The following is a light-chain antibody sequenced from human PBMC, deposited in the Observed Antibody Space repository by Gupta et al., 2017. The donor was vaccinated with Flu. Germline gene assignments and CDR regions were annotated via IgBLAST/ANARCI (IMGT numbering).Light chain of an antibody. CDR3: AAWDDSLSGQV. Sequence: QSVLPQPPSASGTPGPRVTIPCSGSSSNIGSNYVYWYQQLPGTAPKLLIYRNKQRPSGVPDRFSGSKSGTSASLAISGLRSEDEADYYCAAWDDSLSGQVFGGGNKLTVL. CDR2: RNK. CDR1: SSNIGSNY. J-gene: IGLJ3*02. V-gene: IGLV1-47*01.